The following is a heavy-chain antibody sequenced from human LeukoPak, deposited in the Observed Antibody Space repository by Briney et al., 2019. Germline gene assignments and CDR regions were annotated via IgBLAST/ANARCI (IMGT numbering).Heavy chain of an antibody. D-gene: IGHD2-21*02. J-gene: IGHJ5*02. V-gene: IGHV3-23*01. CDR2: ISGSGGGT. CDR1: GFTFSSYA. CDR3: AKGLTATPHSNWFDP. Sequence: GGSLRLSCAASGFTFSSYAMSWVREAPGKGLEWVSAISGSGGGTYYADSVKGRFTISRDNSKNTLYLQRNSLRAEDTAVYYCAKGLTATPHSNWFDPWGQGTLVTVSS.